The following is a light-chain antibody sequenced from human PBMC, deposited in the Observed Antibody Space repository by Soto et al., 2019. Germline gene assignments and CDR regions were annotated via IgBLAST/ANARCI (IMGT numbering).Light chain of an antibody. CDR3: HQRQRWPRT. V-gene: IGKV3-11*01. CDR2: EPS. Sequence: EIVLTQSPGTLSWSPGERATLPCRASKNGGVRLSWYQHKPGQAPRRLIHEPSNRAAGIPGRFSGSGSGTDFTLTITSLEPEDFAVYYCHQRQRWPRTFGQGTKVDIK. J-gene: IGKJ1*01. CDR1: KNGGVR.